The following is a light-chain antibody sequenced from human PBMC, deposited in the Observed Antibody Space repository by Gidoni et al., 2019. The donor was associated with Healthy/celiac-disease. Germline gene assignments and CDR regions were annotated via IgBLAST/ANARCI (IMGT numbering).Light chain of an antibody. V-gene: IGKV1-39*01. CDR3: QQSYSTPPT. CDR2: AAS. CDR1: QSISSY. J-gene: IGKJ5*01. Sequence: IQMTQSPASLSASVGDRVTITCRASQSISSYLNWYQQKPGKAPKLLIYAASTLQSGVPSRFSGSGSGTEFTLTISSLQSEDFATYYCQQSYSTPPTFGQGTRLEIK.